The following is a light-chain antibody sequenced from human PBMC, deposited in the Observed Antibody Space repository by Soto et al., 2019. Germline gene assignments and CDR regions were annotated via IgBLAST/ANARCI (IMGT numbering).Light chain of an antibody. CDR1: QGISSY. V-gene: IGKV1-8*01. CDR2: DAS. J-gene: IGKJ1*01. Sequence: AIRMTQSPSSLSASTGDRVTITCRASQGISSYLAWYQQKPGKAPKLLIYDASTLQSGVPSRFSGSGSGTDFNLTISYLQSEDFATYYCQQYYSYWTFGQGTKVDIK. CDR3: QQYYSYWT.